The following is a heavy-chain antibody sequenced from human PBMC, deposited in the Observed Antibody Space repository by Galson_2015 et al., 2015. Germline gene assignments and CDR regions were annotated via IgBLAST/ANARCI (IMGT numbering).Heavy chain of an antibody. V-gene: IGHV4-39*01. CDR3: ARGLRYFD. J-gene: IGHJ4*02. D-gene: IGHD3-9*01. CDR1: GDSISSSTYY. Sequence: ETLSLTCSVSGDSISSSTYYWGWIRQPPGKGLEWIGSIYYRGSTYYNPSLKSRVTISVDTSKNQFSLKLSYVTAADTAVYYCARGLRYFDWGQGTLVTVSS. CDR2: IYYRGST.